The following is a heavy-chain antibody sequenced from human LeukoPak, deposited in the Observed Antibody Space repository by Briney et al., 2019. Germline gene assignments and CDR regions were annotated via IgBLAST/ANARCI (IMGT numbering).Heavy chain of an antibody. V-gene: IGHV3-23*01. CDR2: ISGSGGST. CDR1: GFTFSSYA. D-gene: IGHD6-6*01. J-gene: IGHJ3*02. CDR3: AKDRIGAARRVGAFDI. Sequence: GGSLRLSCAASGFTFSSYAMSWVRQAPGKGLEWVSAISGSGGSTYYAHSVKGRFTISRDNSKNTLYLQMNSLRAEDTAVYYCAKDRIGAARRVGAFDIWGQGTMVTVSS.